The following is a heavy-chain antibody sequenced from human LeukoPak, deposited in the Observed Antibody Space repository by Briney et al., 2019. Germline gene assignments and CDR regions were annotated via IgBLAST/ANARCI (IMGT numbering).Heavy chain of an antibody. CDR2: IYSGGST. V-gene: IGHV3-53*01. CDR3: ARGSSWYFDY. D-gene: IGHD6-13*01. CDR1: GFTFDDYA. J-gene: IGHJ4*02. Sequence: QPGRSLRLSCAASGFTFDDYAMHWVRQAPGKGLEWVSVIYSGGSTYYADSVKGRFTISRDNSKNTLYLQMNSLRAEDTAVYYCARGSSWYFDYWGQGTLVTVSS.